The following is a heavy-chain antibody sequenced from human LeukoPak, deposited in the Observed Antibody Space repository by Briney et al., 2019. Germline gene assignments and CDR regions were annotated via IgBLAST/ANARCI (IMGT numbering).Heavy chain of an antibody. CDR1: GFTFNSYA. J-gene: IGHJ4*02. V-gene: IGHV3-23*01. CDR2: ISGSGGST. D-gene: IGHD6-13*01. CDR3: AKGGSWYYFDY. Sequence: QTGGSLRLSCAASGFTFNSYAMSWVRQAPGKGLEWVSAISGSGGSTYYADSVKGRFTISRDNSKNTLYLQMDSLRAEDTAVYYCAKGGSWYYFDYWGQGTLVTVSS.